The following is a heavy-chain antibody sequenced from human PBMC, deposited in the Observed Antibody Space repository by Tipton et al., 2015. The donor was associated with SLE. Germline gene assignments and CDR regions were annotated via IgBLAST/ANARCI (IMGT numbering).Heavy chain of an antibody. CDR2: INHSGST. CDR1: GGSFSGYY. CDR3: ARVSSTPGYFDY. J-gene: IGHJ4*02. V-gene: IGHV4-34*01. D-gene: IGHD3-10*01. Sequence: TLSLTCAVYGGSFSGYYWSWIRQPPGKGLEWIGEINHSGSTNYNPSLKSRVTISVDTSKNQFSLKLSSVTAADTAVYYCARVSSTPGYFDYWGQGTLVTVSS.